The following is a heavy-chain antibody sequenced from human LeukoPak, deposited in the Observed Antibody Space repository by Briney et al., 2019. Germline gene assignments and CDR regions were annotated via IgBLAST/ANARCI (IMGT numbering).Heavy chain of an antibody. CDR3: ARDPSYYDILTGYVYYYYMDV. D-gene: IGHD3-9*01. Sequence: GGSLRLSCAASGFTFSSYWMHWVRQAPGKGLVWVSRINSDGSSTSYADSVKGRFTISRDNAKNTLYLQMNSLRAEDTAVYYCARDPSYYDILTGYVYYYYMDVWGKGTTVTVSS. CDR2: INSDGSST. V-gene: IGHV3-74*01. CDR1: GFTFSSYW. J-gene: IGHJ6*03.